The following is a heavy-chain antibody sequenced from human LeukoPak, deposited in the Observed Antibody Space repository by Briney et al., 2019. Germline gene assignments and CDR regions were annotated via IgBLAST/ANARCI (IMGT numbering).Heavy chain of an antibody. V-gene: IGHV3-15*01. CDR2: IKSKTDGGTT. D-gene: IGHD2-15*01. Sequence: GGSLRLSCAASGFTFSNAWMSWVRQAPGKGLEWVGRIKSKTDGGTTDYAAPVKGRFTISRDDSKNTLYLQMNSLKTEDTAVYYCTTEHYCSGGSCYFGEGGDYWGQGTLVTVSS. CDR1: GFTFSNAW. J-gene: IGHJ4*02. CDR3: TTEHYCSGGSCYFGEGGDY.